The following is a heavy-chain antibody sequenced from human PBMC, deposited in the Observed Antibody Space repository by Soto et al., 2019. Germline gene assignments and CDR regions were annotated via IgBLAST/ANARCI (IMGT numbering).Heavy chain of an antibody. Sequence: ASVKVSCKASGYTFTSYAMHWVRQAPGQRLEWMGWINAGNGNTKYSQKFQGRVTITRDTSASTAYMELSSLRSEDTAVYYCARESVVGVAATQDAFDIWGQGTMVTVSS. CDR3: ARESVVGVAATQDAFDI. J-gene: IGHJ3*02. D-gene: IGHD2-15*01. V-gene: IGHV1-3*01. CDR2: INAGNGNT. CDR1: GYTFTSYA.